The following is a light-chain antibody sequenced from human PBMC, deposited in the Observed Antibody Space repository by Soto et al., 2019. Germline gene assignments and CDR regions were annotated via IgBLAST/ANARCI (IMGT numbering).Light chain of an antibody. J-gene: IGLJ3*02. CDR1: SSNIGAGYD. CDR2: ANT. V-gene: IGLV1-40*01. CDR3: AAWDARLSAWV. Sequence: QSVLAQPPSVSGAPGQRITISCTGSSSNIGAGYDVQWYQHLPGTAPRLLVFANTDRPSGVPDRISGSKSGTSASLAITGLQAEDEADYWCAAWDARLSAWVFGGGTKLTVL.